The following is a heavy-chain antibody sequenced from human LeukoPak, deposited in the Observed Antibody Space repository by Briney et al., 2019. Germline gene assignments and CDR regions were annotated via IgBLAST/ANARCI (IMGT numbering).Heavy chain of an antibody. CDR3: ARGRGYSSSSDAFDI. J-gene: IGHJ3*02. Sequence: GGSLRLSCAASGFTFSSYGMNWVRQAPGKGLEWVSSISTSSGYIYYADSVKGRFTISRDNAENSLYLQMNSLRAEDTALYYCARGRGYSSSSDAFDIWGQGTMVTVSS. CDR1: GFTFSSYG. D-gene: IGHD6-6*01. V-gene: IGHV3-21*01. CDR2: ISTSSGYI.